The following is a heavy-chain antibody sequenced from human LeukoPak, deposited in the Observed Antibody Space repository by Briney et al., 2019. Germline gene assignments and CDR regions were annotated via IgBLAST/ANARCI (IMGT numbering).Heavy chain of an antibody. J-gene: IGHJ5*02. D-gene: IGHD3-3*01. CDR3: ARGRFDNWFDP. V-gene: IGHV1-8*02. Sequence: GASVKVSCKASGYTFTSYYMHWVRQATGQGLEWMGWMNPNSGNTGYAQKFQGRVTMTRNTSISTAYMELSSLRSEDTAVYYCARGRFDNWFDPWGQGTLVTVSS. CDR1: GYTFTSYY. CDR2: MNPNSGNT.